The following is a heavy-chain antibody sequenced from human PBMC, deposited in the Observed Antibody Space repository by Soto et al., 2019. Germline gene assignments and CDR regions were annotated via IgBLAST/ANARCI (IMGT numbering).Heavy chain of an antibody. V-gene: IGHV3-15*01. D-gene: IGHD3-22*01. CDR1: GFTLSNAW. J-gene: IGHJ4*02. CDR3: TTDNYYDSSGFYPYSFDN. CDR2: IKRKSNDETT. Sequence: LSLSCAASGFTLSNAWMSWVRQAPGKGLAWVGRIKRKSNDETTDYAAPVNGRYTISRDNSKNTMYLQMKGLKAEDTAVYYCTTDNYYDSSGFYPYSFDNWGQGTRVTVSS.